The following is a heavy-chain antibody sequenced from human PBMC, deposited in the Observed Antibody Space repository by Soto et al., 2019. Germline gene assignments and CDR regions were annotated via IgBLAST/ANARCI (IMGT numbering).Heavy chain of an antibody. Sequence: QVQLVQSGAEVKKPGSSVKVSCKASGGTFSSYGISWVRQAPGQGLEWMGGIIPIFGTADYTHKFQGRVTXIXAXSXXTAYMERSSRRSEDTALYYGATEGLPNYYYYGMDVWGQGTTVTVSS. V-gene: IGHV1-69*05. CDR3: ATEGLPNYYYYGMDV. J-gene: IGHJ6*02. CDR1: GGTFSSYG. CDR2: IIPIFGTA.